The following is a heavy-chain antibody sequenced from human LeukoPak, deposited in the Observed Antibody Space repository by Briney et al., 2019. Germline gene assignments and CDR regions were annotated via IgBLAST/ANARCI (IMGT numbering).Heavy chain of an antibody. D-gene: IGHD6-19*01. CDR2: ISRNGVAT. CDR3: ARDEGSGWYVY. V-gene: IGHV3-43*01. CDR1: GLTFADYT. Sequence: GGSLRLSCAAPGLTFADYTMHWVRQAPGKGLEWVSLISRNGVATKYADSVRGRFTISRDNSKNSLYLQMNSLRAEDTAVYYCARDEGSGWYVYWGQGTLVTVSS. J-gene: IGHJ4*02.